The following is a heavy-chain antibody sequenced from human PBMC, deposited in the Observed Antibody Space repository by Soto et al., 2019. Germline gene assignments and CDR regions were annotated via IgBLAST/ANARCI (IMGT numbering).Heavy chain of an antibody. CDR3: ARALGGSYYPGHFDY. CDR2: IYYSGST. D-gene: IGHD1-26*01. CDR1: GGSVSSGSYY. Sequence: QVQLQESGPGLVKPSETLSLTCTVSGGSVSSGSYYWSWIRQPPGKGLEWIGYIYYSGSTNYNPSLKSRVTISVDTSKNQFSLKLSSVTAAETAVYYCARALGGSYYPGHFDYWGQGTLVTVSS. V-gene: IGHV4-61*01. J-gene: IGHJ4*02.